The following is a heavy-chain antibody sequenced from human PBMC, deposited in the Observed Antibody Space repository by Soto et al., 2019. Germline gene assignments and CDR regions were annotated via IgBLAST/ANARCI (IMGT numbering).Heavy chain of an antibody. Sequence: PEGSLRVSCAASGFSFSSYAMIWVGQAPGEGLEWVSAVSGSGGITYYADSVKCPFTISRHNSKNALYLQINCLRAEDTAVYYFAIEPVIYYDSRGYSPSDYWGQGTLVTVS. CDR2: VSGSGGIT. J-gene: IGHJ4*02. V-gene: IGHV3-23*01. CDR1: GFSFSSYA. D-gene: IGHD3-22*01. CDR3: AIEPVIYYDSRGYSPSDY.